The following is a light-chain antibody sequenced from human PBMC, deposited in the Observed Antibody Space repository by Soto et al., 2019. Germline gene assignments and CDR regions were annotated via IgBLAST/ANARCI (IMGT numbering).Light chain of an antibody. CDR1: QSISSW. Sequence: DIQMTQSPSTLSASVGDRVTITCRASQSISSWLAWYQQKPGKAPKRLMYKASNLESGVPSRFSGSGSGTEFTLTISSLQPDDFATYHCQQYNDYPLTFGGGTKVEIK. J-gene: IGKJ4*01. CDR3: QQYNDYPLT. CDR2: KAS. V-gene: IGKV1-5*03.